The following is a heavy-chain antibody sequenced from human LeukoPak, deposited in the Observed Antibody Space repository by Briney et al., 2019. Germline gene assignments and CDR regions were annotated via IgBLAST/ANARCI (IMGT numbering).Heavy chain of an antibody. CDR3: ARGYCSGGSCYFSQDFDY. CDR2: IIPILGIA. CDR1: GGTFSSYA. V-gene: IGHV1-69*04. Sequence: SVKVSCKASGGTFSSYAISWVRQAPGQGLEWMGRIIPILGIANYAQKFQGRVTITADKSTTTAYMELSSLGSEDTAVYYCARGYCSGGSCYFSQDFDYWDQGTLVTVSS. J-gene: IGHJ4*02. D-gene: IGHD2-15*01.